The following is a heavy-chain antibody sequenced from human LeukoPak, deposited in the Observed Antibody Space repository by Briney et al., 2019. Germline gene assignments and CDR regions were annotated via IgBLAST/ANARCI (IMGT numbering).Heavy chain of an antibody. Sequence: GASVKVSCKASGYTFTSYYMHWVRQAPGQGLEWMGIINPSGGSTSYAQKFQGRVTMTRDMSTSTVYMELSSLRSEDTAVYYCARVPRLEGYGSGSDYLDYWGQGTLVTVSS. CDR2: INPSGGST. J-gene: IGHJ4*02. CDR3: ARVPRLEGYGSGSDYLDY. CDR1: GYTFTSYY. V-gene: IGHV1-46*01. D-gene: IGHD3-10*01.